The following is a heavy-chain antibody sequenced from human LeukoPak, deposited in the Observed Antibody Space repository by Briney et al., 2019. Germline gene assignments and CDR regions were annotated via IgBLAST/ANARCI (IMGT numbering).Heavy chain of an antibody. Sequence: SETLSLTCTVSGGSISSSSYYWGWIRQPPGEGLEWIGSIYYSGSTYYNPSLKSRVTISVDTSKNQFSLKLSSVTAADTAVYYCARRGRVAGIDYWGQGTLVTVSS. CDR3: ARRGRVAGIDY. J-gene: IGHJ4*02. D-gene: IGHD6-19*01. CDR1: GGSISSSSYY. V-gene: IGHV4-39*01. CDR2: IYYSGST.